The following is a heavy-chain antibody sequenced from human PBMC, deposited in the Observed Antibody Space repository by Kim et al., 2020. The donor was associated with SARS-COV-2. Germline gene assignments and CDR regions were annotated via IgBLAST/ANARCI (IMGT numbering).Heavy chain of an antibody. CDR3: TSPLHYSSSWTSDY. Sequence: AASVKGRFTISRDDSKNTAYLQMNSLKTEDTAVYYCTSPLHYSSSWTSDYWGQGTLVTVSS. J-gene: IGHJ4*02. V-gene: IGHV3-73*01. D-gene: IGHD6-13*01.